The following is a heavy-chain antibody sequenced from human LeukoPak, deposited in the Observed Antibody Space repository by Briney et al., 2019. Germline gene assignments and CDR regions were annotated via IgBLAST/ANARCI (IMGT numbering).Heavy chain of an antibody. V-gene: IGHV3-53*01. J-gene: IGHJ3*02. CDR1: RFTVCSNY. D-gene: IGHD6-19*01. CDR3: ASPSSGQSFDI. CDR2: IYTGGNT. Sequence: GGSLTLSCAASRFTVCSNYMNWLRQAPGNGLKWVSVIYTGGNTYYADSVKGRFTISRDNSKNTLYLQMHSLRAADTAVYYCASPSSGQSFDIWGQGTMVTVSS.